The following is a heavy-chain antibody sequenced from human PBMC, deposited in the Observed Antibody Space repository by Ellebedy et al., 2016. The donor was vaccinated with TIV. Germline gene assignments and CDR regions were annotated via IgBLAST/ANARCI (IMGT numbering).Heavy chain of an antibody. D-gene: IGHD2-15*01. CDR1: GFAVSSNY. V-gene: IGHV3-53*01. CDR3: ARENFVVMVAGELTLYYGMDV. Sequence: PGGSLRLSCAASGFAVSSNYMTWVRQAPGRGLEWVSLIYSDGNTNYADSVRVRFTISRDSSKNTLDLQMNSLRAEDTAVYYCARENFVVMVAGELTLYYGMDVWGQGTTVTVAS. CDR2: IYSDGNT. J-gene: IGHJ6*02.